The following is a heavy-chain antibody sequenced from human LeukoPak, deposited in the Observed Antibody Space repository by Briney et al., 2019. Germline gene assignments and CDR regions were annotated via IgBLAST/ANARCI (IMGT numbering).Heavy chain of an antibody. CDR3: ARGGYYYDSSGYYYGGVRYFDY. J-gene: IGHJ4*02. Sequence: PGGSLRLSCAASGFTFSSYGMRWVRQAPGKGLEWVAFIRYDGSNKYYADSVKGRFTISRDNAKNSLYLQMNNLRAEDTALYYCARGGYYYDSSGYYYGGVRYFDYWGQGTLVTVSS. CDR1: GFTFSSYG. D-gene: IGHD3-22*01. V-gene: IGHV3-30*02. CDR2: IRYDGSNK.